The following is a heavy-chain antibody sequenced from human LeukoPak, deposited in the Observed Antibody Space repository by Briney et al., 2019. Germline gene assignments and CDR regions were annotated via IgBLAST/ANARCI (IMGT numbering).Heavy chain of an antibody. D-gene: IGHD1-1*01. J-gene: IGHJ4*02. V-gene: IGHV3-23*01. CDR3: AKDHGGDPERRKWPFDY. Sequence: GGSLRLSCAASGFTFSSYAMSWVRQAPGKGLEWVSAISGSGGSTYYADSVKGRFTISRDNSKNTLYLQTNSLRAEDTAVYYCAKDHGGDPERRKWPFDYWGQGTLVTVSS. CDR1: GFTFSSYA. CDR2: ISGSGGST.